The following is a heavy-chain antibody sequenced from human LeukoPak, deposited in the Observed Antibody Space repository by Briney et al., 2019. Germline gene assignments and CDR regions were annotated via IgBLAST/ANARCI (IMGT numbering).Heavy chain of an antibody. J-gene: IGHJ4*02. CDR2: INPNGSGT. Sequence: ASVKVSCKASGYTFTGYYMHWVRQAPGQGLEWMGWINPNGSGTNYAQKFQGRVTLTRDTSISTAYMELTRLRFDDTAVYYCASRGTTGTTGNYWGQGTLVTVSS. CDR1: GYTFTGYY. V-gene: IGHV1-2*02. CDR3: ASRGTTGTTGNY. D-gene: IGHD1-1*01.